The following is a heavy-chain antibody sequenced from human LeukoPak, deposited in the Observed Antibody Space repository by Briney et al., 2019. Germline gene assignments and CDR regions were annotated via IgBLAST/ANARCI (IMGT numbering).Heavy chain of an antibody. J-gene: IGHJ4*02. V-gene: IGHV3-74*01. CDR1: GFTFTSYW. D-gene: IGHD5-18*01. CDR3: TKGGRYSYGYGSDY. CDR2: INGDGSTT. Sequence: GGSLRLSCAASGFTFTSYWMHWVRQAPGKGLVWVSRINGDGSTTNYADSVKGRFTISRDNAKNTLYLQMNSLRAEDTAVYYCTKGGRYSYGYGSDYWGQGTLVAVSS.